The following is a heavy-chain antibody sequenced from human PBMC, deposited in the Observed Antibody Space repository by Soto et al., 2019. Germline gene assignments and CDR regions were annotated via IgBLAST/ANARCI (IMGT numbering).Heavy chain of an antibody. J-gene: IGHJ4*02. CDR1: GGSINSYY. Sequence: LSLTCSVSGGSINSYYWGWIRQPPGKGLEWIGYISYTGSTDYSPSLKSRVTISVDTSKNQFSLKVRSVTAADTAIYFCARHYPIGNNWNYFDYWGRGTLVTVSS. CDR3: ARHYPIGNNWNYFDY. V-gene: IGHV4-59*08. CDR2: ISYTGST. D-gene: IGHD1-1*01.